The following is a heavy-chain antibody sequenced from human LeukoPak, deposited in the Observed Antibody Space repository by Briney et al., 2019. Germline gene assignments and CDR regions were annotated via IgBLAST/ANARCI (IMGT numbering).Heavy chain of an antibody. D-gene: IGHD6-13*01. CDR2: IDFGGRII. J-gene: IGHJ4*02. CDR1: GFTFSSYE. Sequence: GGSLRLSCVASGFTFSSYEMNWVRPVPGKALEWVSYIDFGGRIINYADHVKGRFTVSRDNAKNSLYLQMNSLRAEDTAVYSCVRVEDWGAAGNRMDYWGQGTLVTVSS. CDR3: VRVEDWGAAGNRMDY. V-gene: IGHV3-48*03.